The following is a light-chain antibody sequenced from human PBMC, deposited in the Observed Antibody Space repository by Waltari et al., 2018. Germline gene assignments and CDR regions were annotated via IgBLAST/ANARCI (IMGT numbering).Light chain of an antibody. Sequence: QSVLTQPPSASGTPGQRVTISCSGSTSNIGSNTVNWYRQLPGTAPKLLIYTNNQRPSGVPDRFSGSNSGTSASLAISGLQSEDEADYYCAAWDDSLIWVFGGGTKLTVL. J-gene: IGLJ3*02. CDR3: AAWDDSLIWV. V-gene: IGLV1-44*01. CDR1: TSNIGSNT. CDR2: TNN.